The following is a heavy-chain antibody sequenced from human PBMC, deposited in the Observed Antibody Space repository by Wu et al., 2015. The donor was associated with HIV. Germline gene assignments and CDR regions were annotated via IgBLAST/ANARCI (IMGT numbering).Heavy chain of an antibody. J-gene: IGHJ4*02. D-gene: IGHD6-13*01. CDR1: GGTFSSYA. CDR2: IIPIFGTA. Sequence: QVQLVQSGAEVKKPGSSVKVSCKASGGTFSSYAISWVRQAPGQGLEWMGGIIPIFGTANYAQKFQGRVTITADDSTRTVSLELRRLTSHDTALYFCNRRQQLVDQWGQGNADHRLL. CDR3: NRRQQLVDQ. V-gene: IGHV1-69*12.